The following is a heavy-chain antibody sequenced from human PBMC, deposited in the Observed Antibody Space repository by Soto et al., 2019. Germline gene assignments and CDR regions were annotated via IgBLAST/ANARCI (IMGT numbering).Heavy chain of an antibody. V-gene: IGHV4-34*01. Sequence: SETLCVTWAVYGGYFIGYCWSRISQPPGKGLERIGEINHSGSTNYNPSLKSRVTISVDTSKNQFSLKLSSVTAADTAVYYCARGLISGSHYSGGWYYFDSWGQGTQVTVSS. J-gene: IGHJ4*02. CDR3: ARGLISGSHYSGGWYYFDS. CDR1: GGYFIGYC. CDR2: INHSGST. D-gene: IGHD1-26*01.